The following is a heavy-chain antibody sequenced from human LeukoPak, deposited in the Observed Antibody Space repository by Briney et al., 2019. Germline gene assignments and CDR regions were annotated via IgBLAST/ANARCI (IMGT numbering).Heavy chain of an antibody. CDR3: ATAIDYGDRRELPGGFDF. CDR1: GFTFSSYS. CDR2: IWYAGTNK. D-gene: IGHD4-17*01. J-gene: IGHJ4*02. V-gene: IGHV3-33*08. Sequence: PGGSLRLSCAASGFTFSSYSMNWVRQAPGKGLEWVAVIWYAGTNKYYADSVRGRFTISRDNSKNTLYLQMNSLRAEDTAVYYCATAIDYGDRRELPGGFDFWGQGTLVTVSS.